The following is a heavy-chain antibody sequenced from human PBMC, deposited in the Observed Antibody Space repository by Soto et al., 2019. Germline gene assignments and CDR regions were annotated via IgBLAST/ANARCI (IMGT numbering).Heavy chain of an antibody. CDR1: GGSISSYY. V-gene: IGHV4-59*01. D-gene: IGHD5-12*01. CDR3: AREGRTTIGSNWFDP. J-gene: IGHJ5*02. CDR2: IYYSGST. Sequence: SETLSLTCTVSGGSISSYYWSWIRQPPGKGLEWIGYIYYSGSTNYNPSLKSRVTISVDTSKNQFSLKLSSVTAADTAVYYCAREGRTTIGSNWFDPWGQGTLVTVSS.